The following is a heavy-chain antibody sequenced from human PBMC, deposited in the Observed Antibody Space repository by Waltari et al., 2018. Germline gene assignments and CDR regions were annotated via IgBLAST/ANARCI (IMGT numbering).Heavy chain of an antibody. CDR3: ARGRYTGTWLGDDY. Sequence: QVQLVQSGAEVKKPGSSVKVSCKASGGTFSSYAISWVRQAPGQGLAWMGGSIPIFGTANDAQRFQGRVTITTGEATSTAYMELSSLGSEDTAVYYCARGRYTGTWLGDDYWGQGTLVTVSS. V-gene: IGHV1-69*05. J-gene: IGHJ4*02. CDR1: GGTFSSYA. D-gene: IGHD3-10*01. CDR2: SIPIFGTA.